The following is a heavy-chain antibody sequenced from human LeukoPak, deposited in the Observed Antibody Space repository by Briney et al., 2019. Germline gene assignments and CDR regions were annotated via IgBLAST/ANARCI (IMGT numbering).Heavy chain of an antibody. Sequence: GGSLRLSCTASGFTFSGYAMTWVRQAPGKGLEWVSGISGSTYITYYADSVKGRFTISRDNSKNTLSLQMNSLRAEDTAVYYCARWATFLDPFDSWGQGTLVTVSS. CDR1: GFTFSGYA. J-gene: IGHJ4*02. CDR2: ISGSTYIT. V-gene: IGHV3-23*01. CDR3: ARWATFLDPFDS. D-gene: IGHD5-24*01.